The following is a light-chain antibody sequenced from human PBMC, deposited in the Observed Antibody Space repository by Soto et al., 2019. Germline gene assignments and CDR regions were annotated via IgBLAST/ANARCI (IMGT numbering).Light chain of an antibody. J-gene: IGKJ1*01. Sequence: DIEMTQSPGTLPVSVGDRVTITCRASQSVSSWLAWYQQKPGTAPRVLIYDASNLQRGVPSRFSGSGSGTNFILTIINLQPEDFAPYYCLQDSIDPITSGQVTK. CDR3: LQDSIDPIT. V-gene: IGKV1-5*01. CDR1: QSVSSW. CDR2: DAS.